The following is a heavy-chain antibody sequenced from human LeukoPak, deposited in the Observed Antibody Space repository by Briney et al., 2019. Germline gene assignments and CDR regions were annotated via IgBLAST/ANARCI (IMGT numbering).Heavy chain of an antibody. CDR1: GFTFSIYW. CDR3: ATDRGWRTSGYYLYYFEY. D-gene: IGHD3-3*01. Sequence: GGSLRLSCAASGFTFSIYWMSWVRQAPGKGLEWVASIKHDGSEKYYVDSVRGRFTISRDNTMNSLYLQMSSLRAGDTAVYYCATDRGWRTSGYYLYYFEYWGQGTLVTYSS. CDR2: IKHDGSEK. J-gene: IGHJ4*02. V-gene: IGHV3-7*01.